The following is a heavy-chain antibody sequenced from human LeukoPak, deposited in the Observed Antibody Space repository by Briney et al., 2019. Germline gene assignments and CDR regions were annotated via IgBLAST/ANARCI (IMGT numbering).Heavy chain of an antibody. J-gene: IGHJ4*02. V-gene: IGHV3-23*03. CDR2: VYTGGTT. D-gene: IGHD6-19*01. CDR3: AKGVTSGWYDGLGY. CDR1: GFTFSTYG. Sequence: GGSLRLSCTASGFTFSTYGMSWVRQAPGKGLEWVSVVYTGGTTYYTDSVKGRSTISRDNSQNTVFLQMNSLRDEDTAVYYCAKGVTSGWYDGLGYWGQGTLVTVSS.